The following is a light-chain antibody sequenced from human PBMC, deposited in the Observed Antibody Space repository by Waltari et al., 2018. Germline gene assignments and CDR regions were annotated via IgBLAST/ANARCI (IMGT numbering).Light chain of an antibody. CDR2: GAS. Sequence: EIVMTQSPATLSVSPGERATLSCRASQSVSSSYLAWYQQKPGQAPRLLIYGASSRATGIPDRFSGSGSGTDFTLTISRLEPEDFAMFYCQQYGSSTGLTFGGGTKVEIK. J-gene: IGKJ4*01. V-gene: IGKV3-20*01. CDR3: QQYGSSTGLT. CDR1: QSVSSSY.